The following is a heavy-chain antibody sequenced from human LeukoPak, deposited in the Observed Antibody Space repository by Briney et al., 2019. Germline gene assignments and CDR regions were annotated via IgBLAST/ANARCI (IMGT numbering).Heavy chain of an antibody. J-gene: IGHJ4*02. V-gene: IGHV3-53*01. CDR1: GFTVITND. CDR2: LYSDGNT. D-gene: IGHD1-14*01. CDR3: ARGVEPLAAHILAY. Sequence: GGSLRLSCAASGFTVITNDMTWVRQAPGKGLEWVSVLYSDGNTKYADSVQGRFTISRDNSKNTLYLEMNSLSPDDTAVYYCARGVEPLAAHILAYWGQGTLVTVSS.